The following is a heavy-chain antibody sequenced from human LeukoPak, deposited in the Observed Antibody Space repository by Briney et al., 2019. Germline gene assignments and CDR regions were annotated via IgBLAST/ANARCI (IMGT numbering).Heavy chain of an antibody. J-gene: IGHJ4*02. CDR1: GYTFSGYY. V-gene: IGHV1-2*02. D-gene: IGHD2-2*01. CDR2: INPNSGGT. Sequence: ASVKVSCKASGYTFSGYYMHWVRQAPGQGLEWMGWINPNSGGTNYAQKFQGRVTMTRDTSISTAYMELSSLRSDDTAVYYCARSFLGYCSSTSCYDKPDYWGQGTLVTVSS. CDR3: ARSFLGYCSSTSCYDKPDY.